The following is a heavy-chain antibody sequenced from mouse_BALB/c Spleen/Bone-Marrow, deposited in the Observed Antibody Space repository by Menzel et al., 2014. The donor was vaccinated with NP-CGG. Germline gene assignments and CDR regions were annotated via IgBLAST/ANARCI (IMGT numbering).Heavy chain of an antibody. Sequence: EVKLVESGGGLVQPGGSLRLSCAPSGFTFXDYYMSWVRQPPGKALEWLGFIRNKANGYTTEYSASVKGRFTISRDNSQSILYLQMNTLRAEDSATYYCARDRGLTYFDYWGQGTTLTVSS. V-gene: IGHV7-3*02. J-gene: IGHJ2*01. D-gene: IGHD2-4*01. CDR2: IRNKANGYTT. CDR1: GFTFXDYY. CDR3: ARDRGLTYFDY.